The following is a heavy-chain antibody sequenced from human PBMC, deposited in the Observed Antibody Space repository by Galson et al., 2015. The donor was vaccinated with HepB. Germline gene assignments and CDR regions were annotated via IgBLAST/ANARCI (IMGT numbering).Heavy chain of an antibody. V-gene: IGHV3-7*03. D-gene: IGHD4-17*01. Sequence: SLRLSCAASGFTFSSYWMSWVRQAPGKGLEWVANIKQDGSEKYYVDSVKGRFTISRDNAKNSLYLQMNSLRAEDTAVYYCARDAATVTTRPYQYWGQGTLVTVSS. CDR3: ARDAATVTTRPYQY. CDR2: IKQDGSEK. CDR1: GFTFSSYW. J-gene: IGHJ4*02.